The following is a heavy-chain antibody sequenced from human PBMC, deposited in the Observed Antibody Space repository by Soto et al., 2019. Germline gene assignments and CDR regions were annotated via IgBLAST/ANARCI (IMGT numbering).Heavy chain of an antibody. CDR1: GGTFSSYA. J-gene: IGHJ4*02. D-gene: IGHD6-13*01. CDR2: IIPIFGTA. CDR3: AREKYSSSWYMDY. Sequence: ASVKVSCKASGGTFSSYAISWVQQAPGQGLEWMGGIIPIFGTANYAQKFQGRVTITADKSTSTAYMELSSLRSEDTAVYYCAREKYSSSWYMDYWGQGTLVTVSS. V-gene: IGHV1-69*06.